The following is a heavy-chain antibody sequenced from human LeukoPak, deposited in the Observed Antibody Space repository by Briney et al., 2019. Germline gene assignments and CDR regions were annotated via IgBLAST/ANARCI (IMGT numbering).Heavy chain of an antibody. CDR1: GYTLTELS. V-gene: IGHV1-24*01. J-gene: IGHJ4*02. D-gene: IGHD3-22*01. Sequence: ASVKVSCKVSGYTLTELSMHWVRQAPGKGLEWMGGFDPEDGETIYAQKFQGRVTMTEDTSTDTAYMELSSLRSEDTAVYYCKTDYYDSSGYSDYWGQGTLVTVSS. CDR2: FDPEDGET. CDR3: KTDYYDSSGYSDY.